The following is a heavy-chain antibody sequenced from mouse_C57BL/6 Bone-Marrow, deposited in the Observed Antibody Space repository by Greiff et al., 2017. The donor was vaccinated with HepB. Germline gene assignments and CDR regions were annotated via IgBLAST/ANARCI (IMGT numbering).Heavy chain of an antibody. D-gene: IGHD2-1*01. J-gene: IGHJ4*01. V-gene: IGHV5-9*01. Sequence: EVKLLQPGAGLVMPGASLKLSCAASGFTFTSYSMSWVRQTPEKRLEWVATISGAGGNTYYPDSVKGRFTFSRDNSKNTLYLQMSSLRSEDTALYYCARHRGNFYYAMDYWGQGNSVTVSA. CDR3: ARHRGNFYYAMDY. CDR2: ISGAGGNT. CDR1: GFTFTSYS.